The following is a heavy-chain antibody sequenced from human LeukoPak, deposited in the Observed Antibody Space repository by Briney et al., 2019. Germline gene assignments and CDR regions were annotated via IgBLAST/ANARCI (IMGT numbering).Heavy chain of an antibody. CDR1: GYSFTSYW. V-gene: IGHV5-10-1*01. D-gene: IGHD6-6*01. CDR3: ARSITARLDY. J-gene: IGHJ4*02. Sequence: GESLRISCKGSGYSFTSYWIIWVRQMPGKGREWMGRIDPSDSYNNNGPSLQGHVTLSADKSISTVYLQWSSLKASDTAMYYCARSITARLDYWGQGTLVTVSS. CDR2: IDPSDSYN.